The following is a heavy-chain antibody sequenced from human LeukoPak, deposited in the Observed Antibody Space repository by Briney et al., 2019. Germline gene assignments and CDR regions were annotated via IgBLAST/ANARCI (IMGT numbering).Heavy chain of an antibody. V-gene: IGHV3-33*01. CDR1: GFTFSSYG. CDR2: IWSDGSNK. CDR3: ARDRKGLFDY. Sequence: PGGSLRISCAASGFTFSSYGMHWVRQAPGKGLEWVAVIWSDGSNKYYADSVKGRFTISRDNSKNTLYLQMNSLRAEDTAVYYCARDRKGLFDYWGQGTLVTVSS. J-gene: IGHJ4*02. D-gene: IGHD3/OR15-3a*01.